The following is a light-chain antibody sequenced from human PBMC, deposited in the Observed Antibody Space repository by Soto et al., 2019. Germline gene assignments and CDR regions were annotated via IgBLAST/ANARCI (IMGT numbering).Light chain of an antibody. CDR1: QSISTW. CDR3: HQYNRYFVT. V-gene: IGKV1-5*01. J-gene: IGKJ1*01. Sequence: DIQMTQSPSTLSASVGDRVTITCRASQSISTWLAWYQQKPGKAPKLLIYDASNLESGVPSRFSGSGSGTEFTLTISSLQPDDSATYYCHQYNRYFVTFGQGTKVDIK. CDR2: DAS.